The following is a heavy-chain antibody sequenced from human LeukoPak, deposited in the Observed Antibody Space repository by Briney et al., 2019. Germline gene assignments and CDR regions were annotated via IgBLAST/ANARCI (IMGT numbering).Heavy chain of an antibody. J-gene: IGHJ4*02. CDR1: GGTFSSYA. D-gene: IGHD4-17*01. Sequence: EASVKVSCKASGGTFSSYAISWVRQAPGQGLEWMGGIIPIFGTANYAQKFQARVTITADESTCTAYMELSSLRSEDTAVYYCARTNDYGDYALLFWGQGTLVTVAS. CDR2: IIPIFGTA. CDR3: ARTNDYGDYALLF. V-gene: IGHV1-69*01.